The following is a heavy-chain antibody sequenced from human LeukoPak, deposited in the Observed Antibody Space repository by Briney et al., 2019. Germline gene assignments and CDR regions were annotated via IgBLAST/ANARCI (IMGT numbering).Heavy chain of an antibody. D-gene: IGHD1-26*01. CDR1: GGSISSSNW. Sequence: SGTLSLTCAVSGGSISSSNWWSWVRQPPGKGLEWIGEIYHSGSTNYNPSLKSRAAISLDKSSNQFSLRLTSVTAADTAMYFCAREEMPGKFDYWGQGTLVTVSS. CDR2: IYHSGST. V-gene: IGHV4-4*02. CDR3: AREEMPGKFDY. J-gene: IGHJ4*02.